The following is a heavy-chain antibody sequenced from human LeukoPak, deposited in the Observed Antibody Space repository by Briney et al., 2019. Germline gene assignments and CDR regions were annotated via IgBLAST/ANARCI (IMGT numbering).Heavy chain of an antibody. CDR2: IYTSGST. Sequence: PSQTLSLTCTVSGGSISSGSYYWSWIRQPAGKGLEWIGRIYTSGSTNYNPSLKSRVTISVDTSKNQYSLKLSSVTATDTAVYYWARGGSTLLYYYYYYMDVWGKGTTVTVSS. V-gene: IGHV4-61*02. D-gene: IGHD6-25*01. J-gene: IGHJ6*03. CDR3: ARGGSTLLYYYYYYMDV. CDR1: GGSISSGSYY.